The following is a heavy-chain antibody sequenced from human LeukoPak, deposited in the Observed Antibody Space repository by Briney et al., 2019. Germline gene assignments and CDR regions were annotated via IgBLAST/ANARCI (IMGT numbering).Heavy chain of an antibody. CDR3: ARDLSPQSVPAAMPGDY. CDR2: INPSGGST. Sequence: ASVKVSCKAFGYTFTSYYIHWVRQAPGQGLEWMGVINPSGGSTSYAQRFQGRVTMTRDTSTSTVYMELSSLRSEDTAVYYCARDLSPQSVPAAMPGDYWGQGTLVTVSS. CDR1: GYTFTSYY. V-gene: IGHV1-46*01. D-gene: IGHD2-2*01. J-gene: IGHJ4*02.